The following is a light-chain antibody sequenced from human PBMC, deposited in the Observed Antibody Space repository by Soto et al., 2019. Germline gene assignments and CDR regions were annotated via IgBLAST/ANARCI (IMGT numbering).Light chain of an antibody. V-gene: IGKV1-33*01. CDR1: QDISNL. CDR3: QQYDDICG. Sequence: DIQMTQSPSSLSASVGDRVTITCQASQDISNLLNWYQQKPGKPPKLLIYDASNLQTGVPLRFSGRGSGTHFTFVVSSLQPDDAAPDYGQQYDDICGFGRGTRLDIK. CDR2: DAS. J-gene: IGKJ2*01.